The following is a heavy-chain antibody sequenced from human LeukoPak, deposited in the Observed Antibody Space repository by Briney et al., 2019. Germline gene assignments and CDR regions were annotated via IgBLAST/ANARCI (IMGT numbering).Heavy chain of an antibody. D-gene: IGHD6-19*01. CDR1: GFTFSSYA. CDR2: ISGSGGTT. CDR3: AKAQYNSGAFSDY. V-gene: IGHV3-23*01. Sequence: GGSLRLSCAASGFTFSSYAMNWVRQAPGKGLEWVSAISGSGGTTYYADSVKGRFTISRDNSKNTLFLQMNSLRAEDTAVYYCAKAQYNSGAFSDYWGQGTLVTVSS. J-gene: IGHJ4*02.